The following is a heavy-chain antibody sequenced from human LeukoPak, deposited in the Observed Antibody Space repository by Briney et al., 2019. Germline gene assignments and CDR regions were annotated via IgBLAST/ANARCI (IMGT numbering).Heavy chain of an antibody. Sequence: PGGSLRLSCAASGFTFTSYAMHWVRQAPGQGLEWISAISGSGVSTYYADSVKGRFTITRDNSKNTLYLQTNSLRAEDTAVYYCAREGTSGVTASRIGGVDYWVQGTLVTVSS. J-gene: IGHJ4*02. CDR2: ISGSGVST. D-gene: IGHD2-21*02. CDR3: AREGTSGVTASRIGGVDY. V-gene: IGHV3-23*01. CDR1: GFTFTSYA.